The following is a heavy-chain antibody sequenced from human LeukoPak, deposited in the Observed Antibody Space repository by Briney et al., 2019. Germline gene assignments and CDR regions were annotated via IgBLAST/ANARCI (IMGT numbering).Heavy chain of an antibody. J-gene: IGHJ4*02. CDR2: INPNSGAT. V-gene: IGHV1-2*06. CDR1: GYTFTGYH. D-gene: IGHD1-26*01. CDR3: AKIGSSHDFDY. Sequence: ASVKVSCKASGYTFTGYHIHWVRQAPGQGLEWMGRINPNSGATDYAQKFQGRVTMTRDASISTAYMELSSLKSDDTAVYYCAKIGSSHDFDYWGQGTLITVSS.